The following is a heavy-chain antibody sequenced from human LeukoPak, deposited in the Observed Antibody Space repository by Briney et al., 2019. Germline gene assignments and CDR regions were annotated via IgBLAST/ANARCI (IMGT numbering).Heavy chain of an antibody. V-gene: IGHV4-34*01. CDR3: ARHWGYCSSTNCYGVNYFDY. D-gene: IGHD2-2*01. CDR1: GGSFSGYY. J-gene: IGHJ4*02. CDR2: INHSGST. Sequence: SETLSLTCAVYGGSFSGYYWSWIRQPPGKGLEWIGEINHSGSTNYNPSLKSRVTISVDTSKNQFSLKLSSVTAADTAVYYCARHWGYCSSTNCYGVNYFDYWGQGTLVTVSS.